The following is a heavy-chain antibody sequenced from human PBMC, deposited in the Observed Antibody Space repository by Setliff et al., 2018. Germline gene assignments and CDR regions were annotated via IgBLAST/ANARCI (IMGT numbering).Heavy chain of an antibody. J-gene: IGHJ6*03. V-gene: IGHV3-21*01. Sequence: PGGSLRLSCAASGFTFSSYSMNWVRQAPGKGLEWVSSISSSSSYIYYADSVKGRFTISRDNAKNSLYLQMNSLRAEDTAVYYCARVGGRAYYDFWSGYYTGGYYYYYYMDVWGKGITVTVSS. CDR1: GFTFSSYS. D-gene: IGHD3-3*01. CDR2: ISSSSSYI. CDR3: ARVGGRAYYDFWSGYYTGGYYYYYYMDV.